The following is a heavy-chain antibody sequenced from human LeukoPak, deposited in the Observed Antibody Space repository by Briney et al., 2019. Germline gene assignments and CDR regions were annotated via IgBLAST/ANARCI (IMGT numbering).Heavy chain of an antibody. CDR3: ARRGRGYSGYDLDYYYYYMDV. D-gene: IGHD5-12*01. CDR1: GGSISSYY. V-gene: IGHV4-59*01. CDR2: IYYSGST. J-gene: IGHJ6*03. Sequence: SETLSLTCTVSGGSISSYYWSWIRQLPGKGLEWIGYIYYSGSTNYNPSLKSRVTISVDTSKNQFSLKLSSVTAADTAVYYCARRGRGYSGYDLDYYYYYMDVWGKGTTVTISS.